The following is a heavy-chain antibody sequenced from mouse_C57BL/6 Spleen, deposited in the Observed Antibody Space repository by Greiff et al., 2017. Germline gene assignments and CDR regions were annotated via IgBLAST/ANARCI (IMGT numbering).Heavy chain of an antibody. V-gene: IGHV1-80*01. CDR1: GYAFSSYW. CDR3: ASLPEEKAMDY. Sequence: QVHVKQSGAELVKPGASVKISCKASGYAFSSYWMNWVKQRPGKGLEWIGQIYPGDGDTNYNGKFKGKATLTADKSSSTAYMQLSSLTSEDSAVYFCASLPEEKAMDYWGQGTSVTVSS. CDR2: IYPGDGDT. D-gene: IGHD2-10*01. J-gene: IGHJ4*01.